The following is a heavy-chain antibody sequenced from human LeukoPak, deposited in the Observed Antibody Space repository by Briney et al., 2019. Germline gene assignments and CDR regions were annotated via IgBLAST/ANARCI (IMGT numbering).Heavy chain of an antibody. CDR2: INSDGSAI. D-gene: IGHD1-26*01. V-gene: IGHV3-74*01. CDR3: ARAAYYRFDY. J-gene: IGHJ4*02. CDR1: GFTFSSYW. Sequence: GGSLRLSCAASGFTFSSYWVHWVRQAPGKGLEWVARINSDGSAINHADSVRGRFTISRDNAENTLYLQMSSLRAEDTAIYFCARAAYYRFDYWGQGTLVTVSS.